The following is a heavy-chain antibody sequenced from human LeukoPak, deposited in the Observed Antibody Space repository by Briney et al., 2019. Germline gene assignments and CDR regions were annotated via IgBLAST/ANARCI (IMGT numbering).Heavy chain of an antibody. V-gene: IGHV4-59*01. CDR2: IYYSGST. D-gene: IGHD5-18*01. Sequence: SETLSLTCTVSGGSISSYYWSWIRQPPGKGLEWIGYIYYSGSTNYNPSLKSRVTISVDTSKNQFSLKLSSVTAADTAVYYCAGGKRGYSYGYPFDYWGQGTLVTVSS. J-gene: IGHJ4*02. CDR3: AGGKRGYSYGYPFDY. CDR1: GGSISSYY.